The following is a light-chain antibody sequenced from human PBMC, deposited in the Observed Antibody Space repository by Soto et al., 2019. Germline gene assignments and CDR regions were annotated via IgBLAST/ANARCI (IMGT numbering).Light chain of an antibody. CDR1: SSDIGTYNY. J-gene: IGLJ1*01. V-gene: IGLV2-14*01. Sequence: QSVLTQPASVSGSPGQSITISCTGASSDIGTYNYVSWYQQHPGKAPQLIIYEVSHRPSWVSDRFSGSKSGNTASLTISGLQTEDEADYYCTSYTSTTSCVFGTGTKLTVL. CDR2: EVS. CDR3: TSYTSTTSCV.